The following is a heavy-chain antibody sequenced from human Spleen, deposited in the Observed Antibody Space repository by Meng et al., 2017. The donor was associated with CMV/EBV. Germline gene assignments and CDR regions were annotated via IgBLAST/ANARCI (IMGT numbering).Heavy chain of an antibody. J-gene: IGHJ6*02. CDR1: GYTFANYG. CDR3: AKDYMEWLYYYGMDV. V-gene: IGHV1-18*01. D-gene: IGHD3-3*01. CDR2: ISAYNGNT. Sequence: ASVKVSCKASGYTFANYGISWVRQAPGQGLEWLGRISAYNGNTDYAQKVQGRVTMTTDTSTRTAYMELRRLRSDDTAVYYCAKDYMEWLYYYGMDVWGQGTTVTVSS.